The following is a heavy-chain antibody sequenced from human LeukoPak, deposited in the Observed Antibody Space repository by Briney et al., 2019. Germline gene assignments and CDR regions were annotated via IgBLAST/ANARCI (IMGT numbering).Heavy chain of an antibody. CDR3: AKDRVLYYYDSSGYPAGY. J-gene: IGHJ4*02. CDR1: GFTFSSYA. Sequence: GGSLRLSCAASGFTFSSYAMSSVRQAPGKGLEWVSAISGGGGSTYYADSVKGRFTISRDNSKNTLYLQMNSLRAEDTAVYYCAKDRVLYYYDSSGYPAGYWGQGTLVTVSS. D-gene: IGHD3-22*01. V-gene: IGHV3-23*01. CDR2: ISGGGGST.